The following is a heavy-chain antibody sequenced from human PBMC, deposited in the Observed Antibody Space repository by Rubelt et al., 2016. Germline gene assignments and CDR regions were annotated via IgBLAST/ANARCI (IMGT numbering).Heavy chain of an antibody. V-gene: IGHV4-34*01. J-gene: IGHJ3*02. CDR1: GGSFRGYY. D-gene: IGHD6-19*01. Sequence: QVQLQQWGAGLLKPSETLSLTCAVYGGSFRGYYWSWIRQPPGKGLEWIGEINHSGSTNYNTSLKSRVTISVDTSKNQFSLKLSSVTAADTAVYYGASGSSEWLMDAFDIWGQGTMVTVSS. CDR3: ASGSSEWLMDAFDI. CDR2: INHSGST.